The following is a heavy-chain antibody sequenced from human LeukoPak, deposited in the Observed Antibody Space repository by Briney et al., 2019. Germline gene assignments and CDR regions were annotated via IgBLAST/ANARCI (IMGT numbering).Heavy chain of an antibody. J-gene: IGHJ4*02. V-gene: IGHV4-4*07. D-gene: IGHD2-2*01. CDR2: FYSTGST. CDR1: SGSISNYY. CDR3: ARDWSCTSTSCRSKPFDY. Sequence: SETLSLTCTVSSGSISNYYWSWIRQPAGKGLEWIGRFYSTGSTDYNPSLKSRVTMSLDTSKNQFSLKLSSLTAADTAVYYCARDWSCTSTSCRSKPFDYWGPGTLVTVSS.